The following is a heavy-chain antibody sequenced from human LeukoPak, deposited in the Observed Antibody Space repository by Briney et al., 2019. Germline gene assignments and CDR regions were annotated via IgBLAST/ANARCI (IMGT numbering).Heavy chain of an antibody. CDR2: TNHSGST. D-gene: IGHD3-16*01. CDR3: ARGYMLYYFDY. J-gene: IGHJ4*02. V-gene: IGHV4-34*01. CDR1: GGSFSGYY. Sequence: PSETLSLTCAVYGGSFSGYYWSWIRQPPGKGLEWIGETNHSGSTNYNPSLKSRVTISVDTSKNQFSLKLSSVTAADTAVYYCARGYMLYYFDYWGQGTLVTVSS.